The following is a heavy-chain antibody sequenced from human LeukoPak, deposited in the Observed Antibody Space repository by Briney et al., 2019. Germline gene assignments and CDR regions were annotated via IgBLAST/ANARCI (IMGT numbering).Heavy chain of an antibody. CDR2: IYPDSGDT. V-gene: IGHV1-2*02. CDR3: ARDGPRIAVDFDY. D-gene: IGHD6-19*01. CDR1: GYIFTVCD. Sequence: AAVKVSFRASGYIFTVCDIYWGRQGPGQGLECMGWIYPDSGDTKYAQKFQGRVTITRDTSINTVYMELSSRTSAATAVYYCARDGPRIAVDFDYWGQGTLVTVSA. J-gene: IGHJ4*02.